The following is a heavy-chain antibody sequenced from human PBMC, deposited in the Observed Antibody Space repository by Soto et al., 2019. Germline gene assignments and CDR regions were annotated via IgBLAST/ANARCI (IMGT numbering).Heavy chain of an antibody. CDR1: GGSISSYY. V-gene: IGHV4-59*08. CDR3: ARQNPWYYFDY. CDR2: IYYSGST. J-gene: IGHJ4*02. Sequence: SETLSLTCTVSGGSISSYYWSWIRQPPGKGLEWIGYIYYSGSTNYNPSLKSRVTISVDTSKNQFSLKLSSVTAADTAVYYCARQNPWYYFDYWGQGTLVTVSS. D-gene: IGHD2-8*01.